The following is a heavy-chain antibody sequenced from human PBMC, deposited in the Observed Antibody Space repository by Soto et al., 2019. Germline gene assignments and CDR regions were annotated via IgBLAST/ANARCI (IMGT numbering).Heavy chain of an antibody. J-gene: IGHJ4*02. Sequence: EVQLVPSGAEVKKPGDSLKISCKTSGYSFTSYWIGWVRQMPGKGLEWMGIIYPGDSDTRYSPSFKGQVTISADRSISTAYLQWGSLKASDTAMYYCARHMIRGVLTTNFDYWGQGTLVTVSS. CDR3: ARHMIRGVLTTNFDY. V-gene: IGHV5-51*01. CDR2: IYPGDSDT. CDR1: GYSFTSYW. D-gene: IGHD3-10*01.